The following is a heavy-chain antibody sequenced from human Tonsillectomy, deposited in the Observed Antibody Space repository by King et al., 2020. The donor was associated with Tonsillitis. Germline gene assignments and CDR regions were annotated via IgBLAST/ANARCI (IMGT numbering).Heavy chain of an antibody. CDR2: ISYDGSNK. CDR1: GFTFSSYG. V-gene: IGHV3-30*18. Sequence: VQLVESGGGVVQPGRSLRLSCAASGFTFSSYGMHWVRQAPGKGLEWVAVISYDGSNKYYADSVKGRFTISRDNSKNTLYLQMNSLRAEDTAVYYCAKVLELWNYFDSWGQGTLVTVSS. CDR3: AKVLELWNYFDS. D-gene: IGHD5-18*01. J-gene: IGHJ4*02.